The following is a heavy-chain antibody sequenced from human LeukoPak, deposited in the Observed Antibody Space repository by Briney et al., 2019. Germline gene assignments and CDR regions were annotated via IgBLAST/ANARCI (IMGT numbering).Heavy chain of an antibody. V-gene: IGHV3-33*01. Sequence: GGSLRLSCAASGFTFSIYGMHWVRQAPGKGLEWVAVIWYDGSNKYYADSVKGRFTISRDNSKNTLYLQMNSLRAEDTAVYYCARDSTVAGTFDWGQGTLVTVSS. D-gene: IGHD6-19*01. CDR2: IWYDGSNK. CDR3: ARDSTVAGTFD. CDR1: GFTFSIYG. J-gene: IGHJ4*02.